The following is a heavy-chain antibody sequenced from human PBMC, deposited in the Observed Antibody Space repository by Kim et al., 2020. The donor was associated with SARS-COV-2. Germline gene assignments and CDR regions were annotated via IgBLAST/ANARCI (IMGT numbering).Heavy chain of an antibody. J-gene: IGHJ5*02. CDR1: GYSFTSYY. CDR2: INPSGGST. V-gene: IGHV1-46*01. Sequence: ASVKVFCKASGYSFTSYYMHWVRQAPGQGLEWMGIINPSGGSTRYAQKFQGRVTMTRDTSTSTVYMELSSLRSEDTAVYYCARGYSNGGWFDPWGQGTLVTVSS. D-gene: IGHD6-19*01. CDR3: ARGYSNGGWFDP.